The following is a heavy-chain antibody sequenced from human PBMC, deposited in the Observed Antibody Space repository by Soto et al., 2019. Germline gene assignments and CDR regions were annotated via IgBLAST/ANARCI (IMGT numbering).Heavy chain of an antibody. Sequence: GASVKVSCKASGYTFTGYYMHWVRQAPGQGLEWMGWINPNSGGTNYAQKFQGRVTMTRDTSISTAYMELSRLRSDDTAVYYCARESRSLLYYYYGMDVWGQGTKVPVSS. CDR3: ARESRSLLYYYYGMDV. D-gene: IGHD3-16*02. CDR2: INPNSGGT. CDR1: GYTFTGYY. J-gene: IGHJ6*02. V-gene: IGHV1-2*02.